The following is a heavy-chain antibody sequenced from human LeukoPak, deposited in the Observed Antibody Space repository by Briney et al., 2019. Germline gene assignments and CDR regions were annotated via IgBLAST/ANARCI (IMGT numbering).Heavy chain of an antibody. J-gene: IGHJ4*02. D-gene: IGHD1-26*01. V-gene: IGHV4-59*08. CDR2: IYYSGST. CDR1: GGSISSYY. Sequence: SETLSLTCTVSGGSISSYYWSWIRQPPGKGLEWIGYIYYSGSTNYNPSLKSRVSISVDMSTNQFSLKLTSVTAADTAVYYCARHSRTYYDFDYWGQGTLVTVSS. CDR3: ARHSRTYYDFDY.